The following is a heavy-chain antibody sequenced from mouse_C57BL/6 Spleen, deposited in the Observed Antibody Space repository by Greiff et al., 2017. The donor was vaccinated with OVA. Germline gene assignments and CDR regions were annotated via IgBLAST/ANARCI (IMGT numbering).Heavy chain of an antibody. D-gene: IGHD2-4*01. J-gene: IGHJ2*01. V-gene: IGHV1-20*01. Sequence: VQLQQSGPELVKPGDSVKISCKASGYSFTGYFMNWVMQSHGKSLEWIGRINPYNGNTFYNQKFKGKATLTVDKSSSTAHMELRSLTSEDSAVYYCARSGDDYLFDYWGKGTTLTVSS. CDR1: GYSFTGYF. CDR2: INPYNGNT. CDR3: ARSGDDYLFDY.